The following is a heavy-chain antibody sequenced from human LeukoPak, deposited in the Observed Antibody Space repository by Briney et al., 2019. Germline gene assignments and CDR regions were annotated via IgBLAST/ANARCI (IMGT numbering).Heavy chain of an antibody. J-gene: IGHJ3*02. CDR3: ARDRMVVAATRWSHDAFDI. CDR1: GYTFTGYY. V-gene: IGHV1-2*02. D-gene: IGHD2-15*01. Sequence: ASVKVSCKASGYTFTGYYMHWVRQAPGQGLEWMGWINPNSGGTYYAQKFQGRVTMTRDTSISTAYMELSRLRSDDTAVYYCARDRMVVAATRWSHDAFDIWGQGTMVTVSS. CDR2: INPNSGGT.